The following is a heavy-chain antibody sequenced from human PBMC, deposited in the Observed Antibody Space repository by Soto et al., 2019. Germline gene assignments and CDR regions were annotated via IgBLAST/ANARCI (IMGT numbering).Heavy chain of an antibody. CDR3: AGQTFTIAAASYGRSYWFEP. CDR2: IYFTGST. CDR1: GGSITSSSHF. J-gene: IGHJ5*02. V-gene: IGHV4-39*01. D-gene: IGHD6-13*01. Sequence: SETLSLTCSASGGSITSSSHFWGWVRQPPGKGLEWIGTIYFTGSTYYTPSLKSRLTMSIDTSKNEFSLRLTSVTAADTAVYYCAGQTFTIAAASYGRSYWFEPWGPGTLVTVSS.